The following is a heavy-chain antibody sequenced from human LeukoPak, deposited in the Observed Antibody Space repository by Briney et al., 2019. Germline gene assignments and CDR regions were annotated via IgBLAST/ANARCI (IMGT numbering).Heavy chain of an antibody. Sequence: SETLSLTCTVSGGSISSSTYYWGWIRQPPGKGLEWIGSIYYSGTTYYDPSLKSRVTISVDTSKNQFSLKLSSVTAADTAVYYCARVSIGLSVNAFDIWGQGTMVSVCS. CDR3: ARVSIGLSVNAFDI. CDR1: GGSISSSTYY. J-gene: IGHJ3*02. D-gene: IGHD2-21*01. V-gene: IGHV4-39*01. CDR2: IYYSGTT.